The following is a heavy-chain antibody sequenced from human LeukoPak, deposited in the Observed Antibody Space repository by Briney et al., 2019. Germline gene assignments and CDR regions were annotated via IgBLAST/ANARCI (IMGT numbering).Heavy chain of an antibody. CDR3: ARTPLRYFDWLSGYYYYYYMDV. D-gene: IGHD3-9*01. Sequence: PSETLSLTCTVSGYSISSGYYWSWIRQPAGKGLESIGHISTSGSTNYNPSLKSRVTMSVDTSKNQFSLKLSSVTAADTAVYYCARTPLRYFDWLSGYYYYYYMDVWGKGTTVTVSS. V-gene: IGHV4-4*07. CDR2: ISTSGST. CDR1: GYSISSGYY. J-gene: IGHJ6*03.